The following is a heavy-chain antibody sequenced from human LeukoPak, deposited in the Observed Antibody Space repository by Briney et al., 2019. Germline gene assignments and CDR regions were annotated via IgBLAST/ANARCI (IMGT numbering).Heavy chain of an antibody. D-gene: IGHD6-13*01. CDR1: GYTFTSYY. V-gene: IGHV1-46*01. CDR3: ARVRTIAAAGTFDY. J-gene: IGHJ4*02. Sequence: ASVKVSCKASGYTFTSYYMHWVRQAPGQGLEWMGIINPSGGSTSYAQKFQGRVTMTTDTSTSTAYMELRSLRSDDTAVYYCARVRTIAAAGTFDYWGQGTLVTVSS. CDR2: INPSGGST.